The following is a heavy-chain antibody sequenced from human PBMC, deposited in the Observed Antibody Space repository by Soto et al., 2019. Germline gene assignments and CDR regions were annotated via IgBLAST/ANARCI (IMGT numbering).Heavy chain of an antibody. J-gene: IGHJ3*02. CDR3: ARGLAYYYGSGSYYTTDAFDI. V-gene: IGHV4-30-2*01. D-gene: IGHD3-10*01. CDR2: IYHSGST. CDR1: GGSISSGGYS. Sequence: SSETLSLTCAVSGGSISSGGYSWSWIRQPPGKGLEWIGYIYHSGSTYYNPSLKSRVTISVDRSKNQFSLKLSSVTAADTAVYYCARGLAYYYGSGSYYTTDAFDIWGQGTMVT.